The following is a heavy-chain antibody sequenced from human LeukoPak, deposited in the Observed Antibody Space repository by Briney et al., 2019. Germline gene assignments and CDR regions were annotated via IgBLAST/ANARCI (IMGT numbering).Heavy chain of an antibody. D-gene: IGHD3-22*01. V-gene: IGHV1-69*05. Sequence: ASVKVSCKASGGTFSTYSISWVRQAPGQGLEWMGGIIPLFGSANYAQKFQGRVTITTDESSTTAYMELNSLTSEDTAVYYCARAAEDYDSSGFYRIDLDYWGQGTLVTVSS. J-gene: IGHJ4*02. CDR2: IIPLFGSA. CDR3: ARAAEDYDSSGFYRIDLDY. CDR1: GGTFSTYS.